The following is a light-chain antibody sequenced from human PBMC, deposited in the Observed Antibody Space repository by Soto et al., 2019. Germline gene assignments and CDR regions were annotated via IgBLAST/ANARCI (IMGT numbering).Light chain of an antibody. V-gene: IGKV1-9*01. Sequence: DIQLTQSPSFLSASVEDRVTITCRASQGISSNLAWYQQKPGKAPNLLIYPASTLQSGVPSRFSGSGSGTEFTLTISSLQPEDFATYYCQQLNSYPLTFGQGTKVEIK. CDR1: QGISSN. CDR3: QQLNSYPLT. CDR2: PAS. J-gene: IGKJ1*01.